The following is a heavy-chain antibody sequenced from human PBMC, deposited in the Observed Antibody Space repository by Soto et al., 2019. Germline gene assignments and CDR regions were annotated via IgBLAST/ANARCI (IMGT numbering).Heavy chain of an antibody. J-gene: IGHJ6*02. V-gene: IGHV3-11*06. Sequence: GGSLRLSCAASGFTFSDYYMSWIRQAPGKGLEWVSYISSSSSYTNYADSVKGRFTISRDNAKNSLYLQMNSLRAEDTAVYYCARGRVAGPSYYYYYYGMDVWGQGTTVTVSS. CDR1: GFTFSDYY. CDR2: ISSSSSYT. CDR3: ARGRVAGPSYYYYYYGMDV. D-gene: IGHD6-19*01.